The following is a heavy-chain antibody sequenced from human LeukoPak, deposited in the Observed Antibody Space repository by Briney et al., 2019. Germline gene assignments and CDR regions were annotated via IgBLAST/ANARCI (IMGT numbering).Heavy chain of an antibody. CDR3: SRGGWSLDF. D-gene: IGHD6-19*01. Sequence: GGSLRLSCAASGFTFSSNWMNWVRQAPGKGLEWVAYIKQDGSAKDYVDSVKGRFTISRDNSKNSLYLQMNSLRAEDTAVYYCSRGGWSLDFWGQGTLVTVSS. V-gene: IGHV3-7*04. CDR1: GFTFSSNW. CDR2: IKQDGSAK. J-gene: IGHJ4*02.